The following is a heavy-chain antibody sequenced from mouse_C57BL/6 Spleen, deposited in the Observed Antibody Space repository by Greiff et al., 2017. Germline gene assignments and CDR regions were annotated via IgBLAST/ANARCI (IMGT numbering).Heavy chain of an antibody. CDR1: GYTFTDYY. D-gene: IGHD2-4*01. Sequence: VKLQESGAELVRPGASVKLSCKASGYTFTDYYINWVKQRPGQGLEWIARIYPGSGNTYYNEKFKGKATLTAEKSSSTAYMQLSSLTSEDSAVYFCARSLYDYDVYFDYWGQGTTLTVSS. CDR2: IYPGSGNT. V-gene: IGHV1-76*01. J-gene: IGHJ2*01. CDR3: ARSLYDYDVYFDY.